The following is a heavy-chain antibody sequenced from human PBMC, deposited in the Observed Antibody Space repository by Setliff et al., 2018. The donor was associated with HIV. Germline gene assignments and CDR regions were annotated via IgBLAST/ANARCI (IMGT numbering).Heavy chain of an antibody. Sequence: SETLSLTCAVFGGSFSNYYWSWVRQPPGKGLEFIAEIDHEGTTNYNPSLKSRATISVDTSKNHLSLKLSSVTAADTAVYYCARGRRSTSSYYYYYYMDVWGKGTTVTVSS. V-gene: IGHV4-34*01. CDR1: GGSFSNYY. D-gene: IGHD2-2*01. CDR2: IDHEGTT. J-gene: IGHJ6*03. CDR3: ARGRRSTSSYYYYYYMDV.